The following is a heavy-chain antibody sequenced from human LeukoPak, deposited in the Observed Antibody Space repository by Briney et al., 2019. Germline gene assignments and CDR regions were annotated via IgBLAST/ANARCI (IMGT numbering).Heavy chain of an antibody. Sequence: PGGSLRLSCAASEFTFTNYWISWVRQAPGRGLEWVANIKQDEREKHYADSVKGRFTIFRDNAKHSVYLQMHSLRAEDTAVYYCARDAFRARYFDLWGRGTLVTVSS. V-gene: IGHV3-7*01. D-gene: IGHD3-10*01. CDR2: IKQDEREK. J-gene: IGHJ2*01. CDR3: ARDAFRARYFDL. CDR1: EFTFTNYW.